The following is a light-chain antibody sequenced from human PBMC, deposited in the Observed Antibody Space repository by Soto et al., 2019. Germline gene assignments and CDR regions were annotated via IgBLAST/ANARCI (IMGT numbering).Light chain of an antibody. CDR1: SRDVGNYNY. J-gene: IGLJ1*01. CDR2: EVS. V-gene: IGLV2-14*01. CDR3: SLYSSNGSLI. Sequence: QSVLTQPASVSGSPGQSITISCTGTSRDVGNYNYVSWYQQDPGKAPKLIIYEVSNRPSGVSSRFSGSKSDNTASLTISGLQAEDEADYFCSLYSSNGSLIFGPGTKVTVL.